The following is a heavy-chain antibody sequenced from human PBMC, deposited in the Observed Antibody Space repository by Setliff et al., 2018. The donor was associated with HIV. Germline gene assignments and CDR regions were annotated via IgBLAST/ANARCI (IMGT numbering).Heavy chain of an antibody. J-gene: IGHJ4*02. CDR2: IIPIFGTA. D-gene: IGHD5-18*01. V-gene: IGHV1-69*13. CDR3: ARDEVPRGYSYGYFQNY. CDR1: GYTFTRYG. Sequence: SVKVSCKASGYTFTRYGISWVRQAPGQGLEWMGGIIPIFGTANYAQKFQGRVTITADESTSTAYMELSSLRPEDTAVYYCARDEVPRGYSYGYFQNYWGQGTLVTVSS.